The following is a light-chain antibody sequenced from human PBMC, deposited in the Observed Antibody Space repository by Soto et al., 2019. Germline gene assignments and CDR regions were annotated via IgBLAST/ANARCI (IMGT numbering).Light chain of an antibody. V-gene: IGLV2-14*01. J-gene: IGLJ1*01. CDR1: TSDVGRYNY. Sequence: QSALTQPASVSGSLGQSITISCTGTTSDVGRYNYVSWYQQHPGKAPILMIYEVTNRPSGVSNRFSGSKSGNTASLTISGLQVEDEAEYYCGSYKGSITYVFGPGTKFTVL. CDR2: EVT. CDR3: GSYKGSITYV.